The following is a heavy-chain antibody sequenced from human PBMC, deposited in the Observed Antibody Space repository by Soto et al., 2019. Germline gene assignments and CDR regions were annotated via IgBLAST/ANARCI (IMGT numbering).Heavy chain of an antibody. CDR1: GGTFSSYA. D-gene: IGHD3-9*01. V-gene: IGHV1-69*13. CDR2: IIPIFGTA. Sequence: SVKVSCKASGGTFSSYAISWVRQAPGQGLEWMGGIIPIFGTANYAQKFQGRVTITADESTSTAYMELSSLRSEDTAVYYCARLNYDIYVFDIWGQGTMVTVSS. J-gene: IGHJ3*02. CDR3: ARLNYDIYVFDI.